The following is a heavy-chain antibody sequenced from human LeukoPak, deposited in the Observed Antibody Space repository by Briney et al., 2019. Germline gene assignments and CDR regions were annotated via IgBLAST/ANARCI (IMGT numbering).Heavy chain of an antibody. Sequence: ASVKVSCKVSGYTLTELSMHWVRQAPGKWIEWMGGFDPEDGETIYAQKFQGRVTMTEDTSTDTAYMELSSLRSEDTAVYYCATRLYYYDSSGYAFDIWGQGTMDTVSS. V-gene: IGHV1-24*01. CDR1: GYTLTELS. CDR3: ATRLYYYDSSGYAFDI. CDR2: FDPEDGET. J-gene: IGHJ3*02. D-gene: IGHD3-22*01.